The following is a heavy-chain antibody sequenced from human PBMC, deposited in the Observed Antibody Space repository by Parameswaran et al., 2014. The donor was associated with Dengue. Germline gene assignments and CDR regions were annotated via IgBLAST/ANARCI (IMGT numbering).Heavy chain of an antibody. J-gene: IGHJ4*02. Sequence: VRQAPGKGLEWIGEINHSGSTNYNPSLKSRVTISVDTSKNQFSLKLSSVTAADTAVYYCARGVAVAGIDIIPDDYWGQGTLVTVSS. CDR3: ARGVAVAGIDIIPDDY. V-gene: IGHV4-34*01. D-gene: IGHD6-19*01. CDR2: INHSGST.